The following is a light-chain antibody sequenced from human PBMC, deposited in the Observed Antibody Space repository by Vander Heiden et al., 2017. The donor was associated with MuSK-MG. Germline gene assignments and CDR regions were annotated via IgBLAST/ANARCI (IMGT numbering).Light chain of an antibody. CDR2: GYF. Sequence: QSVLTQPPSVSGAPGQRVTISCTGTNSNIGAPYDVHWYQQLPGTTPKLLISGYFNRPSGVPDRFSVSTSGTSTSLDITGLQAEDEADYYCQSYDSSLRGYVFGTGTKVTVL. CDR1: NSNIGAPYD. CDR3: QSYDSSLRGYV. J-gene: IGLJ1*01. V-gene: IGLV1-40*01.